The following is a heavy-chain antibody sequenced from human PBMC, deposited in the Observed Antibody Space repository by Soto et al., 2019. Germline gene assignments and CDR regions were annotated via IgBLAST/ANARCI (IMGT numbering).Heavy chain of an antibody. CDR2: LYHIGST. D-gene: IGHD2-2*01. CDR3: RSSTICYDESCVDV. CDR1: GYSISSGNY. Sequence: ETRCPTCAVSGYSISSGNYWAWIRQPPGRGLERIGSLYHIGSTHYNTSVKSRVTISVDTSKNHFSLELSSVTPPDTAMYYCRSSTICYDESCVDVLGQGTTVAVSS. V-gene: IGHV4-38-2*01. J-gene: IGHJ6*02.